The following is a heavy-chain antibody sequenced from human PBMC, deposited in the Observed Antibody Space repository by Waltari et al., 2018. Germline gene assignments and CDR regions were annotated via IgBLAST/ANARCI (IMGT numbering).Heavy chain of an antibody. V-gene: IGHV1-69*08. CDR1: GGTFSSST. J-gene: IGHJ6*02. D-gene: IGHD6-19*01. Sequence: VQLVQSGAEVKTPGSSVKVSCKPSGGTFSSSTINWVRQAPGKGLEGMGVIVPMTGRTTYPQMFQGRVTITADKSTSTAYMELSSLRSEDTTIYYCARDPAAGTYGLDVWGQGTTVTVSS. CDR2: IVPMTGRT. CDR3: ARDPAAGTYGLDV.